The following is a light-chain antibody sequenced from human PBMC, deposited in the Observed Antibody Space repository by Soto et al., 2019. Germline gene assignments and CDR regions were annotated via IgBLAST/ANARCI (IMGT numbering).Light chain of an antibody. CDR2: GAS. V-gene: IGKV3-15*01. CDR3: QQYNNWPPVT. CDR1: QNVNSN. J-gene: IGKJ5*01. Sequence: IVMTQSPATLSVSPGERATLSCRASQNVNSNLAWYQQKPGQAPRLLIYGASTRATGVPARFSGSGSGTEFTLTINSLQSEDFADYYCQQYNNWPPVTFGQGTRLEL.